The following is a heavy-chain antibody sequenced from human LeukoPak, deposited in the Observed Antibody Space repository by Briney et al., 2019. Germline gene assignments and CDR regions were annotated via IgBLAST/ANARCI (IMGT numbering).Heavy chain of an antibody. Sequence: GGSLRLSCAASGFTFSSYAMHWVRQAPGKGLEWVAVISYDGSNKYYADSVKGRFTISRDNSKNTLYLQMNSLRAEDTAVYYCARGVSSSWYGGSDYWGQGTLVTVSS. V-gene: IGHV3-30-3*01. J-gene: IGHJ4*02. CDR1: GFTFSSYA. CDR3: ARGVSSSWYGGSDY. D-gene: IGHD6-13*01. CDR2: ISYDGSNK.